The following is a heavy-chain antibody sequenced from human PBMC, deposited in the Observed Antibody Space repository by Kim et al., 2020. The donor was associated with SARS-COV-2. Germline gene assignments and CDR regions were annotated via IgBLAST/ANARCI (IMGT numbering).Heavy chain of an antibody. D-gene: IGHD5-12*01. CDR2: FYYTGST. Sequence: SETLSLTCTVSGGSINTPGYYWSWIRQHPGKGLEWIGYFYYTGSTYYNPSLKSRVTMSVDSSKNQFSLKLSSLTAADTAMYYCARVFRGYGDYWGRGTL. CDR1: GGSINTPGYY. CDR3: ARVFRGYGDY. V-gene: IGHV4-31*03. J-gene: IGHJ4*02.